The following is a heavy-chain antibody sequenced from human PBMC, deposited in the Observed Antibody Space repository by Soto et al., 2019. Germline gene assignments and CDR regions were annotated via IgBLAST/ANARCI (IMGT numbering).Heavy chain of an antibody. V-gene: IGHV1-2*04. CDR3: ARALGAAAGRTSYYYYYGMDV. D-gene: IGHD6-13*01. CDR1: GYTFTGYY. CDR2: INPNSGGT. J-gene: IGHJ6*02. Sequence: ASVKVSCKASGYTFTGYYMHWVRQAPGQGLEWMGWINPNSGGTNYAQKFQGWVTMTRDTSISTAYMELSRLRSDDTAVYYCARALGAAAGRTSYYYYYGMDVWGQGTXVTVSS.